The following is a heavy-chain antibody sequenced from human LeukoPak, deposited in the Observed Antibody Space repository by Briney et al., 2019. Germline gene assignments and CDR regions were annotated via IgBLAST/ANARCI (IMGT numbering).Heavy chain of an antibody. D-gene: IGHD4-17*01. J-gene: IGHJ4*02. CDR2: ISSSSSTI. Sequence: GGSLRLSCAASGFTFSSYSMTWVRQAPGKGLEWVSYISSSSSTIYYADSVKGRLTISRDNAKNSLYLQMNSLRAEDTAVYYCAKDQGESTATIEFDYWGQGTLVTVSS. CDR3: AKDQGESTATIEFDY. V-gene: IGHV3-48*01. CDR1: GFTFSSYS.